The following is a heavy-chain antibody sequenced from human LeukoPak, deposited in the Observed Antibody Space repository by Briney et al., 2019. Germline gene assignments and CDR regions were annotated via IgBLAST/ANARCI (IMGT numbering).Heavy chain of an antibody. CDR1: GFTVSSNY. CDR2: INQDGTEK. CDR3: AKVAKYYYGPETYYFFEQ. J-gene: IGHJ4*02. V-gene: IGHV3-7*01. D-gene: IGHD3-10*01. Sequence: GGSLRLSCAASGFTVSSNYMSWVRQAPGKGLEWVANINQDGTEKYYVDSVKGRFTVSRDYAKNSLYLQMNSLRVEDTAVYYCAKVAKYYYGPETYYFFEQWGQGTPVTASS.